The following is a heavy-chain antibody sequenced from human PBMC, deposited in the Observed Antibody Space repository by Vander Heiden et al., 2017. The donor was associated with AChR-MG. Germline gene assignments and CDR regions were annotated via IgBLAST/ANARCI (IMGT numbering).Heavy chain of an antibody. CDR3: AKDALYRSDVYGMDV. J-gene: IGHJ6*02. D-gene: IGHD3-16*02. V-gene: IGHV3-9*01. CDR2: ISWNSGSI. CDR1: GFTFDDYA. Sequence: EVQLVESGGGLVQPGRSLRLSCAASGFTFDDYAMHWVRQAPGKGLEWVSGISWNSGSIGYADSVKGRFTISRDNAKNSLYLQMNSLRAEDTALYYCAKDALYRSDVYGMDVWGQGTTVTVSS.